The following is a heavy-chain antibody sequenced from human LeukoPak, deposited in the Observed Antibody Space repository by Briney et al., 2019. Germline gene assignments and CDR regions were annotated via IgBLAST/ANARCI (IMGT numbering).Heavy chain of an antibody. Sequence: GGSLRLSCAASGFTFDDYAMHWVRQAPGKVLEWVSLISGDGGSTYYADSVKGRFTISRDNSKNSLYLQMSSLRTEDTALYYCAKDMMRIAAVHGWYYYYGMDVWGQGTTVTVSS. J-gene: IGHJ6*02. V-gene: IGHV3-43*02. CDR3: AKDMMRIAAVHGWYYYYGMDV. D-gene: IGHD6-13*01. CDR1: GFTFDDYA. CDR2: ISGDGGST.